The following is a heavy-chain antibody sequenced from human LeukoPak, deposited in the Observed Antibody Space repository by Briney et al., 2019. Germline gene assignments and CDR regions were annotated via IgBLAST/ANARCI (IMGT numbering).Heavy chain of an antibody. D-gene: IGHD1-14*01. CDR2: INPTSGGT. CDR1: GYTFTNSY. Sequence: ASVKVSCKASGYTFTNSYIHWVRQAPGQGLEWMGSINPTSGGTNNAQDFRGRVTLTRDTSISTTYMELSGLRSDDTAVYYCARSRNNDLWGQGTLVTVAS. V-gene: IGHV1-2*02. CDR3: ARSRNNDL. J-gene: IGHJ5*02.